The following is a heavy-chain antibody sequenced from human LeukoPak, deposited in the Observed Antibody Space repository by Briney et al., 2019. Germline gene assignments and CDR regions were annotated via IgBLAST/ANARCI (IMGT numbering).Heavy chain of an antibody. Sequence: PGGSLRLSCAASGFTFSSYAMSWVRQAPGKGLEWIGSMFFGGSTYYNPPLKSRVTISVDTSKNQFSLRLTSVTAADTAVYYCARLIGWSIPDYWGQGTLVTVSS. D-gene: IGHD2-8*02. CDR2: MFFGGST. J-gene: IGHJ4*02. CDR1: GFTFSSYA. V-gene: IGHV4-39*01. CDR3: ARLIGWSIPDY.